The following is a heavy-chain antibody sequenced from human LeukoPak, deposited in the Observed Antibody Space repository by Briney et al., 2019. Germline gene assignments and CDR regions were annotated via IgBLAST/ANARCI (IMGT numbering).Heavy chain of an antibody. CDR2: IWYDGSNK. CDR3: ARVWGERGWWLIDY. CDR1: GFTFSSYE. V-gene: IGHV3-33*08. D-gene: IGHD2-21*01. Sequence: PGGSLRLSCAASGFTFSSYEMNWVRQAPGKGLEWVAVIWYDGSNKYYADSVKGRFTISRDNSKNTLYLQMNSLRAEDTAVYYCARVWGERGWWLIDYWGQGTLVTVSS. J-gene: IGHJ4*02.